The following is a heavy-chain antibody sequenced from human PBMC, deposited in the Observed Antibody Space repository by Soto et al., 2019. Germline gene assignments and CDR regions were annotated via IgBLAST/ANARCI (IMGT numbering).Heavy chain of an antibody. V-gene: IGHV1-46*01. Sequence: QVQLVQSGAEVKKPGASVMVSCRTSGYTFTHYYIHWVRQAPGQGLEWLAIINPASGSTNYAQDFQGRVTLTMDTSTTTDYMELSGLRAEHTAIFYCARDLAAGDHWGQGTLVTVSS. CDR1: GYTFTHYY. J-gene: IGHJ4*02. CDR3: ARDLAAGDH. CDR2: INPASGST. D-gene: IGHD6-13*01.